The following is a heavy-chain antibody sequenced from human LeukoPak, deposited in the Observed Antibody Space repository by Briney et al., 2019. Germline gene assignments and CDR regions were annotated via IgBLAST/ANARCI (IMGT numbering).Heavy chain of an antibody. CDR3: ARGYYDSWFYFDY. CDR1: GFTFSSYA. V-gene: IGHV3-30-3*01. J-gene: IGHJ4*02. CDR2: ISYDGSNK. Sequence: GRSLRLSCAASGFTFSSYAMHWVRQAPGKGLEWVAVISYDGSNKYYADSVKGRFTISRDNAKNTLYLQMNSLRAEDTAVYYCARGYYDSWFYFDYWGQGNLVTVSS. D-gene: IGHD3-3*01.